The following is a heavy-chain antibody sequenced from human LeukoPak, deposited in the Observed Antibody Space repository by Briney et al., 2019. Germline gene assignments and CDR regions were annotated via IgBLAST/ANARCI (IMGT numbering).Heavy chain of an antibody. Sequence: GASVKVSCKASGYTFTSYGISWVRQAPGQGLERMGRISAYNGNTNYAQKLQGRVTMTTDTSTSTAYMELRSLRSDDTAVYYCASGVVVARFDYWGQGTLVTVSS. J-gene: IGHJ4*02. V-gene: IGHV1-18*04. CDR1: GYTFTSYG. CDR3: ASGVVVARFDY. D-gene: IGHD2-15*01. CDR2: ISAYNGNT.